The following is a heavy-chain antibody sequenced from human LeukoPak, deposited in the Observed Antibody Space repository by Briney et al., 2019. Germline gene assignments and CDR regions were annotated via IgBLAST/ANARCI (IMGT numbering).Heavy chain of an antibody. J-gene: IGHJ6*03. Sequence: PSETLSLICTVSGGSISSYYWSWIRQPPGQGLEWIGYIYTSGSTNYNPSLKSRVTISVDTSKNQFSLKLSSVTAADTAVYYCARLVDPMGDYYMDVWGKGTTVTVSS. V-gene: IGHV4-4*09. CDR2: IYTSGST. CDR3: ARLVDPMGDYYMDV. D-gene: IGHD1-26*01. CDR1: GGSISSYY.